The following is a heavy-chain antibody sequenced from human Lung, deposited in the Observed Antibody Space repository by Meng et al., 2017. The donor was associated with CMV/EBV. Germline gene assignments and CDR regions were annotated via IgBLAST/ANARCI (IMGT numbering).Heavy chain of an antibody. Sequence: LSLTCAASGFTFDDYAMHWVRQVPGKGLEWVSGISWNSRNIVYADSVKGRFTISRDNAKSSLYLQMNSLRGEDTALYYCAKSQGVTVAGQYYYFDYWGQGTLVTVSS. V-gene: IGHV3-9*01. CDR1: GFTFDDYA. CDR3: AKSQGVTVAGQYYYFDY. D-gene: IGHD6-19*01. J-gene: IGHJ4*02. CDR2: ISWNSRNI.